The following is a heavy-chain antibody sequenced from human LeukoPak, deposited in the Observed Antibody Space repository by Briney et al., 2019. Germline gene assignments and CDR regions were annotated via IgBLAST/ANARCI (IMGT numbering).Heavy chain of an antibody. CDR3: ARPRYYYMDV. J-gene: IGHJ6*03. CDR1: GGSFSGYY. V-gene: IGHV4-34*01. Sequence: PSETLSLTCAVYGGSFSGYYWSWIRQPPGKGLEWIGEISHSGSTNHNPSLKSRVTISVDTSKNQFSLKLSSVTAADTAVYYCARPRYYYMDVWGKGTTVTVSS. CDR2: ISHSGST.